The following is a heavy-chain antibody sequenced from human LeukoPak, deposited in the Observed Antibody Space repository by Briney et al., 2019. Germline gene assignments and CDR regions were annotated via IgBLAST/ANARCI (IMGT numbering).Heavy chain of an antibody. V-gene: IGHV5-10-1*01. CDR2: IDPSDSYT. D-gene: IGHD3-22*01. J-gene: IGHJ5*02. CDR1: GYSFTSYW. Sequence: TGESLKISCKGSGYSFTSYWISWVRQMPGKGLEWMGRIDPSDSYTNYSPSFQGHVTISADKSISTAYLQWSSLKASDTAMYYCARHTDYYDSSATNEPDNRFDPWGQGTLVTVSS. CDR3: ARHTDYYDSSATNEPDNRFDP.